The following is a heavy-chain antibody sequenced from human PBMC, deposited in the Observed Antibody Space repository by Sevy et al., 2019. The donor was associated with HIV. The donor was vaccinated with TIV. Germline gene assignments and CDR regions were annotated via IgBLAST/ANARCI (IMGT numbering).Heavy chain of an antibody. Sequence: GGSLRLSCAASGFTFSSYSMNWVRQAPGKGLEWVSSISGLSNYIYYADSVKGRFTISRDNANNSLYLQMNSLRAEDTAVYYCARDRCTITSCHEGNSFDPWGQGTLVTVSS. V-gene: IGHV3-21*01. CDR2: ISGLSNYI. CDR1: GFTFSSYS. J-gene: IGHJ5*02. D-gene: IGHD2-2*01. CDR3: ARDRCTITSCHEGNSFDP.